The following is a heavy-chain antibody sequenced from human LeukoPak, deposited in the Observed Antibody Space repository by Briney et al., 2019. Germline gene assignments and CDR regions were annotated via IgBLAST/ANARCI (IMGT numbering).Heavy chain of an antibody. CDR1: GFIFSTYS. D-gene: IGHD2-15*01. CDR3: ATVVVVTALHAFDI. J-gene: IGHJ3*02. V-gene: IGHV3-64*01. CDR2: ISGNGGST. Sequence: GGSLRLSCAGSGFIFSTYSMYWVRQAPGKGLEYVSDISGNGGSTFYANSVKDRFTISRDNAKNALYLQMGSLRAEDMAVYYCATVVVVTALHAFDIWGQGTMVTVSS.